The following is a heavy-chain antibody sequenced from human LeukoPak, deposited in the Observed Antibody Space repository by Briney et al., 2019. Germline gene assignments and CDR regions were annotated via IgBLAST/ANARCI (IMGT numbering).Heavy chain of an antibody. V-gene: IGHV4-34*01. D-gene: IGHD2-2*01. CDR3: ARGPYCSSTSCPPGYYYGMDV. Sequence: SETLSLTCAVYGRSFSGYYWSWIRQPPGKGLEWIGEINHSGSTNYNPSLKSRVTISVDTSKNQFSLKLSSVTAADTAVYYCARGPYCSSTSCPPGYYYGMDVWGQGTTVTVSS. CDR2: INHSGST. CDR1: GRSFSGYY. J-gene: IGHJ6*02.